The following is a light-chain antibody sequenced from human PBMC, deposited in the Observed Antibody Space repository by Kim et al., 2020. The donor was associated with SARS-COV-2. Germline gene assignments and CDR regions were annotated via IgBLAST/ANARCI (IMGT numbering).Light chain of an antibody. Sequence: GQSSSSYCTRTWSVVGGYNNVSWNQQHPGKAPKLMIYDVNNRPSGISHRFSGSKSGNTASLTISGLQAEDEADYYCSSYASSISWVFGGGTQLTVL. CDR3: SSYASSISWV. CDR2: DVN. CDR1: WSVVGGYNN. J-gene: IGLJ3*02. V-gene: IGLV2-14*03.